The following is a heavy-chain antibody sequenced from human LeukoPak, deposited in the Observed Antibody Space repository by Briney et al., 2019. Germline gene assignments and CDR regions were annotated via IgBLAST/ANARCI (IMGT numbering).Heavy chain of an antibody. V-gene: IGHV4-39*01. J-gene: IGHJ4*02. CDR1: GGSISSSSYY. CDR2: IYYSGST. Sequence: SETLSPTCTVSGGSISSSSYYWGWIRQPPGKGLEWIGSIYYSGSTYYNPSLKSRVTISVDTSKNQFSLKLSSVTAADTAVYYCARHENFVWVFDYWGQGTLVTVSS. D-gene: IGHD1-7*01. CDR3: ARHENFVWVFDY.